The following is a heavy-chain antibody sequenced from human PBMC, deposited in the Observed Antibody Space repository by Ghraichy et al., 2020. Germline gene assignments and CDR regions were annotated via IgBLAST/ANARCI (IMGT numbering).Heavy chain of an antibody. V-gene: IGHV4-31*03. J-gene: IGHJ3*01. CDR3: ARDMGGHYYDSSGYYGVAFDV. CDR1: GGSISSGGYY. D-gene: IGHD3-22*01. CDR2: IYNSGST. Sequence: SETLSLTCSVSGGSISSGGYYWGWIRQHPGQGLEWIGYIYNSGSTYYNPFLKSRATISVDTSKNQVSLKLSSVTAADTAVYYCARDMGGHYYDSSGYYGVAFDVWGQGTMVTVSS.